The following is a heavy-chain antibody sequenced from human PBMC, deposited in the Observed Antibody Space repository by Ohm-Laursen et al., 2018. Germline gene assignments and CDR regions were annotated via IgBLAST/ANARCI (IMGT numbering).Heavy chain of an antibody. D-gene: IGHD2-2*01. CDR2: ISSSSSYI. J-gene: IGHJ4*02. CDR3: ARDDCSSTSCPDLDY. Sequence: SLRLSCTAPGFTFSDYYMSWIRQAPGKGLEWVSSISSSSSYIYYADSVKGRFTISRDNAKNSLFLQMNSLRAEDTAVYYCARDDCSSTSCPDLDYWGQGTLVSVSS. CDR1: GFTFSDYY. V-gene: IGHV3-11*06.